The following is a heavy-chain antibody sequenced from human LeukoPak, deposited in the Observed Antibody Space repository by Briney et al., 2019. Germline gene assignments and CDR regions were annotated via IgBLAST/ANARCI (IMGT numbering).Heavy chain of an antibody. CDR3: ARDPPTTVTIFDY. CDR2: IEQDGSEK. CDR1: GFTFSSYW. Sequence: GGSLRLSCVTSGFTFSSYWMSWVRQAPGKGLEWVANIEQDGSEKYYVDSVKGRFTISRDNAKNSLYLQMTSLRADDTAVYYCARDPPTTVTIFDYWGQGTLVTVSS. V-gene: IGHV3-7*03. J-gene: IGHJ4*02. D-gene: IGHD4-17*01.